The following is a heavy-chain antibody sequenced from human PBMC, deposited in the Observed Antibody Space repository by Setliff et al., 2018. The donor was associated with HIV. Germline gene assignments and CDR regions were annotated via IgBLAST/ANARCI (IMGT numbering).Heavy chain of an antibody. V-gene: IGHV4-39*07. CDR3: ARDTYDSRGYFFGY. CDR1: GGSFSSSSYY. CDR2: IYYSGST. Sequence: SETLSLTCTVSGGSFSSSSYYWGWIRQPPGKGLEWIGNIYYSGSTYYNPSLRSRVTISKDTSKNQFSLHLTSVTAAGTAVYYCARDTYDSRGYFFGYWGQGTLVTAPQ. J-gene: IGHJ4*02. D-gene: IGHD3-22*01.